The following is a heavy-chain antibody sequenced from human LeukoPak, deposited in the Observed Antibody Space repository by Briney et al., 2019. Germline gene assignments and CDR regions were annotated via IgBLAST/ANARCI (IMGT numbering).Heavy chain of an antibody. D-gene: IGHD6-6*01. CDR1: GGFISSYY. Sequence: SETLSLTCTVSGGFISSYYWSWIRQPPGKGLEWIGYTYYSGSTNYNPSLKSRVTISVDTSKNQFSLKLSSVTAADTAVYYCARTDSSSSYYYYYMDVWGKGTTVTVSS. V-gene: IGHV4-59*01. J-gene: IGHJ6*03. CDR2: TYYSGST. CDR3: ARTDSSSSYYYYYMDV.